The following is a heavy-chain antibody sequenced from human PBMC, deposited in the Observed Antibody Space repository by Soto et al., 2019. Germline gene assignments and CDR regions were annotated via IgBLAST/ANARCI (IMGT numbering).Heavy chain of an antibody. CDR2: INSDGSST. CDR1: GFTFSSYW. Sequence: GVSVRLSFVASGFTFSSYWMHWLRQAPGKGLVWVSRINSDGSSTSYADSVKGRFTISRDNAKNTLYLQMNSLRAEDTAVYYCARVYCSGGGCYHLDYWGQGT. J-gene: IGHJ4*02. D-gene: IGHD2-15*01. V-gene: IGHV3-74*01. CDR3: ARVYCSGGGCYHLDY.